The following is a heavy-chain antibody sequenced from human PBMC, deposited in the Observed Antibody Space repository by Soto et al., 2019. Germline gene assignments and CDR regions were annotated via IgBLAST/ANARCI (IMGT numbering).Heavy chain of an antibody. Sequence: PGGSLRLSCAASGFTFSSYAMHWVRQAPGKGLEWVAVISYDGSNKYYADSVKGRFTISRDNSKNTLYLQMNSLRAEDTAVYYCARGGRGITIFGVVTDDAFDIWGQGTMVTVSS. CDR2: ISYDGSNK. J-gene: IGHJ3*02. CDR3: ARGGRGITIFGVVTDDAFDI. CDR1: GFTFSSYA. V-gene: IGHV3-30-3*01. D-gene: IGHD3-3*01.